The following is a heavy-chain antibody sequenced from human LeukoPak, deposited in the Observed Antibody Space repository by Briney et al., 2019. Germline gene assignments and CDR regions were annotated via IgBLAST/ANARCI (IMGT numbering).Heavy chain of an antibody. Sequence: GGSLRLSCAASGFTFSSYAVHWVRQAPGKGLEWVAVISHDGTNKYYADSVKGRFTISRDNSKNTLYLQMNSLRAEDTAVYYCAREAGIVVVPSWLDYWGQGTLVTVSS. CDR3: AREAGIVVVPSWLDY. V-gene: IGHV3-30*04. CDR1: GFTFSSYA. J-gene: IGHJ4*02. D-gene: IGHD3-22*01. CDR2: ISHDGTNK.